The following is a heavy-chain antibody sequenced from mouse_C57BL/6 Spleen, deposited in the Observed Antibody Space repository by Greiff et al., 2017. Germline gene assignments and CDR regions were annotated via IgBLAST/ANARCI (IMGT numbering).Heavy chain of an antibody. J-gene: IGHJ4*01. Sequence: VQVVESGPGLVAPSQSLSITCTVSGFSLTSYGVSWVRQPPGKGLEWLGVIWGDGSTNYHSALISRLSISQDNSKSQVFLKLNSLQTDDTATYYCANYGNDYAMDYWGQGTSVTVSS. CDR3: ANYGNDYAMDY. CDR2: IWGDGST. V-gene: IGHV2-3*01. CDR1: GFSLTSYG. D-gene: IGHD2-1*01.